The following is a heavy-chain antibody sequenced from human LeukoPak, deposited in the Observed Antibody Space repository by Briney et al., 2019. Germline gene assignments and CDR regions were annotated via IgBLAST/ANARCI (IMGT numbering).Heavy chain of an antibody. CDR3: AREYCSGGRCYPNYFDP. D-gene: IGHD2-15*01. Sequence: QPGGSLRLSCAASGFTFSSNWMSWVRQAPGKGLELVANVKQDGSEIFYVDSLKGRFTISRDNAKNSLYLQMNSLRAEDTAVYYCAREYCSGGRCYPNYFDPWGQGTLVTVSS. J-gene: IGHJ5*02. CDR1: GFTFSSNW. V-gene: IGHV3-7*04. CDR2: VKQDGSEI.